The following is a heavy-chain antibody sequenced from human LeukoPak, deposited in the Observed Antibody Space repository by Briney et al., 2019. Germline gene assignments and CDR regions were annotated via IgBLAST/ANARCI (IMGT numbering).Heavy chain of an antibody. J-gene: IGHJ4*02. CDR3: ARDVVDPVMDIDY. Sequence: GASVKVSCKASGYTFTGYYMHWVRQAPGQGLEWMGWINPDSSGTKYAQKFQGRVTMTRDTSISTAYMELSRLRSDDTAVYYCARDVVDPVMDIDYWGQGTLVTVSS. CDR1: GYTFTGYY. CDR2: INPDSSGT. D-gene: IGHD5-18*01. V-gene: IGHV1-2*02.